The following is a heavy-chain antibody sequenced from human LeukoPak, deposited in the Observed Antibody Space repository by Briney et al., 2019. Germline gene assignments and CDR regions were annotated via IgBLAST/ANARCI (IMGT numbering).Heavy chain of an antibody. J-gene: IGHJ4*02. Sequence: GGSLRLSCAASGSTFSNYAMSWVRQAPGKGLEWVSTISGSGLSTYYTNSVKGRFTISRDNSKNTLYLQMNSLRAEDTAVYYCAKDMMDDSPTDFDYWGQGTLVTVSS. CDR2: ISGSGLST. CDR3: AKDMMDDSPTDFDY. CDR1: GSTFSNYA. D-gene: IGHD3-22*01. V-gene: IGHV3-23*01.